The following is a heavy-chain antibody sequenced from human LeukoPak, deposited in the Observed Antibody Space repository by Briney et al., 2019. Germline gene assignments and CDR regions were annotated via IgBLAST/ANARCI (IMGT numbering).Heavy chain of an antibody. CDR1: GFTFSSIA. J-gene: IGHJ4*02. Sequence: GGPLRLSCAASGFTFSSIAMSWVRQAPDKGLEWVSTISGSGGGTYYADSVKGRFTISRDDSKNTLYLQMNSLRADDTAVYYCAKDLGRYRNNFFDYWGQGNLVTVSS. CDR3: AKDLGRYRNNFFDY. V-gene: IGHV3-23*01. D-gene: IGHD1-26*01. CDR2: ISGSGGGT.